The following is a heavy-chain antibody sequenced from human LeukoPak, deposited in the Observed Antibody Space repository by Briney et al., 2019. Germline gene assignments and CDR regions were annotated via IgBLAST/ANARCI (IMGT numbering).Heavy chain of an antibody. V-gene: IGHV3-30*04. CDR2: ISYDGSNK. J-gene: IGHJ4*02. CDR1: GFTFSSYA. CDR3: ARVFYSSGWYGNFDY. Sequence: PGRSLRLSCAASGFTFSSYAMHWVRQAPGKGLERGAVISYDGSNKYYADSVKGRFTISRDNSKNTLYLQMNSLRAEDTAVYYCARVFYSSGWYGNFDYWGQGTLVTVSS. D-gene: IGHD6-19*01.